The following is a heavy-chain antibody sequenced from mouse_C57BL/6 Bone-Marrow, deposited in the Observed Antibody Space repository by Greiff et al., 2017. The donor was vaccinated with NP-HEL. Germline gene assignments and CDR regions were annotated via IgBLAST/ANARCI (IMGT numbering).Heavy chain of an antibody. V-gene: IGHV8-12*01. CDR3: ARRGSRDDWYLDV. D-gene: IGHD1-1*01. CDR2: IYWDDDK. CDR1: GFSLSTSGMG. J-gene: IGHJ1*03. Sequence: VTLKECGPGILQSSQTLSLTCSFSGFSLSTSGMGVSWIRQPSGKGLEWLAHIYWDDDKRYYPSLKRRPTISMDTSKNQVFLEINSVNTADTATYYCARRGSRDDWYLDVWGTGTTVTVSS.